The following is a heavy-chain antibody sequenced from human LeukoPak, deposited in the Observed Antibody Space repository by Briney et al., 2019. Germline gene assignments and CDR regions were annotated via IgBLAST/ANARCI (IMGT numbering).Heavy chain of an antibody. J-gene: IGHJ4*02. D-gene: IGHD3-16*01. V-gene: IGHV3-7*01. Sequence: TGVSLRLSCAASGFTFSGYYMSWVRQVPGKGLEWVATIRQDGSERYYVGSVRGRFTISRDNANNSLYLQMNSLRVEDTAVYYCARRGTWHSDYWGQGTLVTVSS. CDR3: ARRGTWHSDY. CDR2: IRQDGSER. CDR1: GFTFSGYY.